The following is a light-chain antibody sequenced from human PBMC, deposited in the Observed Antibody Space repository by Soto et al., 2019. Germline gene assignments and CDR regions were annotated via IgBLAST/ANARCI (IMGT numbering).Light chain of an antibody. CDR2: EVN. Sequence: QTVVTQPPSASGSPGQSVTISCTGTSSDVGGYNFVSWYQQYPGKVPKLMVYEVNKRPSGVPDRFSGSKSVNTASLTVSGLQAEDEADYYCTSYAGGNNVFGTGTKLTVL. CDR1: SSDVGGYNF. V-gene: IGLV2-8*01. CDR3: TSYAGGNNV. J-gene: IGLJ1*01.